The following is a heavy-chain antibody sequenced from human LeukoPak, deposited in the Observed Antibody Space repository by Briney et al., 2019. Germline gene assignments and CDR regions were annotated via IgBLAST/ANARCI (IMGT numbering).Heavy chain of an antibody. CDR1: GFTFSSYA. Sequence: GGSLRLSCAASGFTFSSYAMSWVRQAPGKGLEWVSAISGSGGSTYYADSVKGRFTISRDNSKNTLYLQMNSLRAEDTAVYYCAKSNALWGYCSGGSCYAGGFDYWGQGTLVTVSS. J-gene: IGHJ4*02. CDR2: ISGSGGST. D-gene: IGHD2-15*01. CDR3: AKSNALWGYCSGGSCYAGGFDY. V-gene: IGHV3-23*01.